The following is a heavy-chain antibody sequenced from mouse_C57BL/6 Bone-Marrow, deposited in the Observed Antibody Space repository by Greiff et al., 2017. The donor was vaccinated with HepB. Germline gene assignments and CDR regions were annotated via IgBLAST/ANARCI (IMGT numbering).Heavy chain of an antibody. CDR3: ARLEYPLACYAMDY. Sequence: EVQLVESGGGLVQPGGSLKLSCAASGFTFSDYGMAWVRQAPRKGPEWVAFISNLAYSIYYADTVTGRFTISRENAKNTLYLEMSSLRSEDTAMYYCARLEYPLACYAMDYWGQGTSVTVSS. J-gene: IGHJ4*01. V-gene: IGHV5-15*01. D-gene: IGHD5-1*01. CDR1: GFTFSDYG. CDR2: ISNLAYSI.